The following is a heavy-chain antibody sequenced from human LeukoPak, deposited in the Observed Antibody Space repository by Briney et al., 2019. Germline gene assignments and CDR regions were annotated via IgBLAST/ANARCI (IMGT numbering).Heavy chain of an antibody. Sequence: GGSLRLSCAASGFTFSNHWMHWVRQAPGKGLVWVSRINSDGSGTSYAASVKGRFTISRDNAKNALYLQMNSLRAEDTALYYCARDSIPVSVYFDHWGQGTLVAVSS. D-gene: IGHD6-19*01. CDR1: GFTFSNHW. CDR2: INSDGSGT. V-gene: IGHV3-74*01. CDR3: ARDSIPVSVYFDH. J-gene: IGHJ4*02.